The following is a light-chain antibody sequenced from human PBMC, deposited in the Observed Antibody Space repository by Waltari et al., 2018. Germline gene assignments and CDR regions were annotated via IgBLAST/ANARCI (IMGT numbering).Light chain of an antibody. CDR1: SSDVGGYNY. J-gene: IGLJ3*02. CDR3: SSYTSSSYWV. V-gene: IGLV2-14*01. CDR2: EVS. Sequence: QSALTQPASVSGSPGQSITISFTGTSSDVGGYNYVSWYQQHPGKAPKLMIYEVSNRPSGVSNRFSGSKSGNTASLTISGLQAEDEADYYCSSYTSSSYWVFGGGTKLTVL.